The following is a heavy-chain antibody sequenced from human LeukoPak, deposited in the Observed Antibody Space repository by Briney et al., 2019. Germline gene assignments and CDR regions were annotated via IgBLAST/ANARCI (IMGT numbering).Heavy chain of an antibody. V-gene: IGHV1-8*01. CDR3: ARDSSSWYGRYYYGMDV. CDR2: MNPNSGNT. D-gene: IGHD6-13*01. CDR1: GYTFTSYD. Sequence: ASVKVSCKASGYTFTSYDINWVRQATGQGLEWMGWMNPNSGNTGYAQKFQGRVTMTRNTSISTAYMELSSLRSEDTAVYYCARDSSSWYGRYYYGMDVWGQGTTVTVSS. J-gene: IGHJ6*02.